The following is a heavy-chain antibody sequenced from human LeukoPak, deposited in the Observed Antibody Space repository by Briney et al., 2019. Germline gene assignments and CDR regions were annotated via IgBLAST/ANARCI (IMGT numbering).Heavy chain of an antibody. J-gene: IGHJ4*02. CDR2: IYHSGGT. D-gene: IGHD5-12*01. V-gene: IGHV4-38-2*02. Sequence: SETLSLTCTVSGYSISSGYYWGWIRQPPGKGLEWIGSIYHSGGTYYNPSLKSRVTISVDTSKNQFSLKLSSVTAADTAVYYCARDILSGYDFVDDYWGQGTLVTVSS. CDR3: ARDILSGYDFVDDY. CDR1: GYSISSGYY.